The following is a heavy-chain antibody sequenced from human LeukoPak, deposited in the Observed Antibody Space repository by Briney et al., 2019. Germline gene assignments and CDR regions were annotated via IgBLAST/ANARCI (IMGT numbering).Heavy chain of an antibody. J-gene: IGHJ6*03. CDR3: ARLGILWRTRFSSPWYYYYYMHV. CDR2: IYPGDSDT. Sequence: GESLKIYCKGSGYSFTSYWIGWVRQMPGKGLEWMGSIYPGDSDTRYSPSFQGQVTISADKSISTAYLQWSSLKASDTAMYYCARLGILWRTRFSSPWYYYYYMHVWGKRTPVTVSS. V-gene: IGHV5-51*01. D-gene: IGHD2-2*01. CDR1: GYSFTSYW.